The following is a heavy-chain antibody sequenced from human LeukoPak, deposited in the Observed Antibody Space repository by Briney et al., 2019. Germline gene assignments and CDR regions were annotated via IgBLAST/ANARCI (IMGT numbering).Heavy chain of an antibody. CDR1: GFMLSSYW. Sequence: GGSLRLSCAASGFMLSSYWMSCVRHAPGRGLEWVANIRQVGNEKYYRESVKGRITMSRDNGKNSLFLQRNSLRTEDTAVYFCARVEVRGQPRCSSGCYFDCWGQGTLVTVSS. V-gene: IGHV3-7*01. CDR2: IRQVGNEK. D-gene: IGHD6-19*01. CDR3: ARVEVRGQPRCSSGCYFDC. J-gene: IGHJ4*02.